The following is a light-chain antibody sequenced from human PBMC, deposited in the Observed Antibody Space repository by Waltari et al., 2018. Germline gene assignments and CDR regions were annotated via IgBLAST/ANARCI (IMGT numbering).Light chain of an antibody. J-gene: IGKJ1*01. CDR3: QQSYSISWT. CDR2: TAS. V-gene: IGKV1-39*01. Sequence: VTITCRASQSISSYLNWYQRKPGRGPELLISTASNLQSGVPSRFSGHGSGTDFTLTITNLQPEDFATYFCQQSYSISWTFGQGTKVEVK. CDR1: QSISSY.